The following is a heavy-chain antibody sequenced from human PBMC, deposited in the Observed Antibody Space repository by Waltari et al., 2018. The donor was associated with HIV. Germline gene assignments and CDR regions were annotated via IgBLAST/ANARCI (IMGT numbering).Heavy chain of an antibody. CDR2: ITGSGAAT. D-gene: IGHD4-17*01. J-gene: IGHJ4*02. CDR1: GFTFANYA. Sequence: EVQLVESGGGLVQPGGSLRLSWAASGFTFANYAMSWVRQAPGRGLEWVSAITGSGAATDYADSVRGRFTISRDNSKNTVYLEMNSLEAEDTAVYYCARRTAVHSGNFDYWGQGTLVTVSS. V-gene: IGHV3-23*04. CDR3: ARRTAVHSGNFDY.